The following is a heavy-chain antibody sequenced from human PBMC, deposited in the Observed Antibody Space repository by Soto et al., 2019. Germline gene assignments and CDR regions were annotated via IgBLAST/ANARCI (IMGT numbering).Heavy chain of an antibody. CDR2: INHSGST. V-gene: IGHV4-34*01. CDR1: GGSFSGYY. Sequence: KQSQTLSLTCAVYGGSFSGYYWSWIRQPPGKGLEWIGEINHSGSTNYNPSLKSRVTISVDTSKNQFSLKLSSVTAADTAVYYCARGGSGMVYAINWFDPWGQGTLVTVSS. D-gene: IGHD2-8*01. CDR3: ARGGSGMVYAINWFDP. J-gene: IGHJ5*02.